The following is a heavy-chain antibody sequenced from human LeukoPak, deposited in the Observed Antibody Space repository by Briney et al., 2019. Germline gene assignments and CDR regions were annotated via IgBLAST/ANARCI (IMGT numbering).Heavy chain of an antibody. CDR3: AREYDFWSGYSRYMDV. CDR1: GFTFSSYS. J-gene: IGHJ6*03. CDR2: IYYSGST. Sequence: GSLRLSCAASGFTFSSYSMNWVRQPPGKGLEWIGSIYYSGSTYYNPSLKSRVTISVDTSKNQFSLKLSSVTAADTAVYYCAREYDFWSGYSRYMDVWGKGTTVTVSS. D-gene: IGHD3-3*01. V-gene: IGHV4-39*07.